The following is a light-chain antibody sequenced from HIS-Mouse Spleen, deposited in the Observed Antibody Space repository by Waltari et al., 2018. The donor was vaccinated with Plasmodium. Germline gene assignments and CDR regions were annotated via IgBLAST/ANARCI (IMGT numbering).Light chain of an antibody. V-gene: IGLV2-11*01. CDR3: CSYAGSYTYV. CDR2: DVS. CDR1: SSDVGGYHY. J-gene: IGLJ1*01. Sequence: QSALTQPRSVSGSPGQSVTISCTGTSSDVGGYHYVSWYQQPPGKAPKLMIYDVSKRPPGSPVLVFGSKSVNTASLTISGLHAEDEADYYCCSYAGSYTYVFGTGTKVTVL.